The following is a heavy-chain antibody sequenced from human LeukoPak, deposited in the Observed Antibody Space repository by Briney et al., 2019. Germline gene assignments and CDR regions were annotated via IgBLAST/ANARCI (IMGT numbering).Heavy chain of an antibody. CDR2: IIPNLGTT. Sequence: SVKVCCKASGGTSNRHAISWVRQAPGQGLEWMGRIIPNLGTTNRAQNFQDRVTLTADKSTNTAYMELTSLTSDDTAVYYCATTNDGGGYQWGDFFDFWGQGTLVTVSS. V-gene: IGHV1-69*04. D-gene: IGHD3-22*01. CDR3: ATTNDGGGYQWGDFFDF. J-gene: IGHJ4*02. CDR1: GGTSNRHA.